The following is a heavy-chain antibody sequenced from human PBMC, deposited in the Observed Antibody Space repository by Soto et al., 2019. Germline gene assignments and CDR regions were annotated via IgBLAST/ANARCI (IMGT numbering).Heavy chain of an antibody. V-gene: IGHV3-21*01. CDR3: ARARQLRPYYYYYYGMDV. J-gene: IGHJ6*02. Sequence: EVQLVESGGGLVKPGGSLRLSCAASGFTFSSYSMNWVRQAPGKGLEWVSSISSSSSYIYYADSVKGRFTISRDNAKNSLYLQMNSLRAEDTAVYYCARARQLRPYYYYYYGMDVWGQGTTVTVSS. D-gene: IGHD6-6*01. CDR2: ISSSSSYI. CDR1: GFTFSSYS.